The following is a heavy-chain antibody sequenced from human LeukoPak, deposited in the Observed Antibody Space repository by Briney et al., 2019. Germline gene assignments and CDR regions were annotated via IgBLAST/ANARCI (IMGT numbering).Heavy chain of an antibody. J-gene: IGHJ4*02. CDR1: GFTFSSYG. V-gene: IGHV3-33*01. Sequence: GGSLRLSCAASGFTFSSYGMHWVRQAPGKGLEWVAVIWYDGSNKYYADSVKGRFTISRDNSKNTLYLQMNSLRAEDTAVYYCARAVAGFPADYWGQGTLVTVSS. D-gene: IGHD6-19*01. CDR2: IWYDGSNK. CDR3: ARAVAGFPADY.